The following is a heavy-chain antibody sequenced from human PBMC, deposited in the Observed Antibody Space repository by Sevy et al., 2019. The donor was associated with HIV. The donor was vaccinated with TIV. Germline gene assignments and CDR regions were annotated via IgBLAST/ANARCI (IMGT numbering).Heavy chain of an antibody. CDR3: ARSPPVVVVPGAPSWFDP. D-gene: IGHD2-2*01. V-gene: IGHV4-34*01. CDR2: INESGIT. CDR1: DGSFSGYS. Sequence: SETLSLTCAVHDGSFSGYSWNWIRQLPGKGLEWIGEINESGITYYNPSLKSRVTISVDTSKKQFSLKLNSVTAVDSALYCCARSPPVVVVPGAPSWFDPWGQGTLVTVSS. J-gene: IGHJ5*02.